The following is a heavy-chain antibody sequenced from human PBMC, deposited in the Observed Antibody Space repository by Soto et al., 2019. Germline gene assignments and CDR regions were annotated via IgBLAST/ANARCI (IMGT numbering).Heavy chain of an antibody. J-gene: IGHJ4*02. CDR3: ARDNVDYYDSSGPALNY. Sequence: GGSLRLSCAASGFTFSSYGMHWVRQAPGKGLEWVAVIWYDGSNKYYADSVKGRFTISRDNSKNTLYLQMNSLRAEDTAVYYCARDNVDYYDSSGPALNYWGQGTPVTVSS. CDR1: GFTFSSYG. V-gene: IGHV3-33*01. CDR2: IWYDGSNK. D-gene: IGHD3-22*01.